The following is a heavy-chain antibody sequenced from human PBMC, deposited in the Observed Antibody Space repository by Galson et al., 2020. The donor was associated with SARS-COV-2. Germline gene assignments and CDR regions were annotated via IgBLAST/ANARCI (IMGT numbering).Heavy chain of an antibody. Sequence: TGGSLRLSCVASGFAFSDFAMSWVRQAPGQGLEWVSGIRANGGTYYADSVKGRFTMSRDNSKNTIYLEVKSLRVEDTAIYYCAKHRARPGTKWSYFYGMDVWGQGTTVTVSS. J-gene: IGHJ6*02. D-gene: IGHD2-15*01. CDR2: IRANGGT. CDR1: GFAFSDFA. CDR3: AKHRARPGTKWSYFYGMDV. V-gene: IGHV3-23*01.